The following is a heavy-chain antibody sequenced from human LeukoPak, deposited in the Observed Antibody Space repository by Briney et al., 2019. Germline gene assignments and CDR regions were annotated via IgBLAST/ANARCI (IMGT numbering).Heavy chain of an antibody. D-gene: IGHD3-22*01. CDR1: GGSISSYY. J-gene: IGHJ3*02. CDR2: IYTSGST. CDR3: ARVNYYDSSGRGAFDI. Sequence: SETLSLTCTVSGGSISSYYWSWIRQPAGKGLEWIGRIYTSGSTNYNPSLKSRVTMSVDTPKNQFSLKLSSVTAADTAVYYCARVNYYDSSGRGAFDIWGQGTMVTVSS. V-gene: IGHV4-4*07.